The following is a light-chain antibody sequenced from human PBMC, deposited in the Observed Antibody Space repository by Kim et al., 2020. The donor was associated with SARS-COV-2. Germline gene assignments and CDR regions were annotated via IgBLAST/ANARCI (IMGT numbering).Light chain of an antibody. J-gene: IGLJ1*01. CDR3: QSADSSGTYGV. CDR1: ALPKQY. CDR2: KDS. V-gene: IGLV3-25*03. Sequence: SYELTQPPSVSVSPGQTARITCSGDALPKQYAYCYQQKPGQAPVLMIYKDSERPSGIPERFSGSSSGTTVTLTISGVQAEDEADYYCQSADSSGTYGVFGTGTKVTVL.